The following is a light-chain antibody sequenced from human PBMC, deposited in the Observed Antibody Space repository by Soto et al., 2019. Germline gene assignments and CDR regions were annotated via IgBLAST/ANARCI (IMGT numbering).Light chain of an antibody. CDR1: QTVSSK. Sequence: EIVLTQSPATLSSSPGERATLSCRASQTVSSKLAWYHHKPGQAPRLLIYGASTRATGIPARFSGSGSGTEFTLSIGSLQSEDVAVYYCQQYNDWPPTFGQGTKVDIK. V-gene: IGKV3-15*01. CDR2: GAS. J-gene: IGKJ1*01. CDR3: QQYNDWPPT.